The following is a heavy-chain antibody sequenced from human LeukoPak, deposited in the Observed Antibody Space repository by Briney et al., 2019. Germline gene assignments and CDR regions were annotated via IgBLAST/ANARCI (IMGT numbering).Heavy chain of an antibody. CDR3: ARERGYCTNGVCYTEDYYYYYMDV. Sequence: GGSLRLSCAASGFTFSIYTMNWVRQAPGKGLEWVSSITSSSSYIYYADSVKGRFTISRDNAKNSLYLQMNSLRAEDTAVYYCARERGYCTNGVCYTEDYYYYYMDVWGKGTTVTVSS. V-gene: IGHV3-21*01. CDR2: ITSSSSYI. D-gene: IGHD2-8*01. J-gene: IGHJ6*03. CDR1: GFTFSIYT.